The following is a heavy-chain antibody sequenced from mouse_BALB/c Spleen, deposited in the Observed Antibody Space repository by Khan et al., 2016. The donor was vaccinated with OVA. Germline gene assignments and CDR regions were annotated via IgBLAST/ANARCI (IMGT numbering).Heavy chain of an antibody. CDR1: GYIFTTAG. J-gene: IGHJ4*01. CDR3: ARGGAAYYRNDGGAMDY. V-gene: IGHV9-4*02. D-gene: IGHD2-14*01. Sequence: QIQLVQSGPELKKPGETVRISCKASGYIFTTAGMQWVQKMPGKGLKWIGWINTHSGVPKYAEDFKGRFVFSLETSASTAYLQITNLKNEDTATXFCARGGAAYYRNDGGAMDYWGQGTSVTVSS. CDR2: INTHSGVP.